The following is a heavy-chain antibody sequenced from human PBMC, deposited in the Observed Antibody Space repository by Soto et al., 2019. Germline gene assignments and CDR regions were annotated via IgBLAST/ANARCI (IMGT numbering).Heavy chain of an antibody. D-gene: IGHD6-19*01. CDR3: VRTIAVDGPDAFEM. V-gene: IGHV3-30-3*01. Sequence: GGSLRLSCAASRFTFSYYAMHWIRQAPGKGLEWVAVILSDGSKQYYAESVKGRFTISRDNSKSTLYLQMNSLRVEDTAVYYCVRTIAVDGPDAFEMWGQGTMLTVSS. CDR2: ILSDGSKQ. J-gene: IGHJ3*02. CDR1: RFTFSYYA.